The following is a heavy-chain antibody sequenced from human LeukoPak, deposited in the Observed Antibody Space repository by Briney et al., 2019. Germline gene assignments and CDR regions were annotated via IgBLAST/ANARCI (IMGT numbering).Heavy chain of an antibody. CDR2: IYTSGST. CDR3: ARQYYDILTGYDRGDAFDI. D-gene: IGHD3-9*01. V-gene: IGHV4-61*02. CDR1: GGSISSGTYY. J-gene: IGHJ3*02. Sequence: ASETLPLTCTVSGGSISSGTYYWSWIRQPAGKGLEWIGRIYTSGSTNYNPSLKSRVTISLDTSKNQFSLKLSSVTAADTAVYYCARQYYDILTGYDRGDAFDIWGQGTMVTVSS.